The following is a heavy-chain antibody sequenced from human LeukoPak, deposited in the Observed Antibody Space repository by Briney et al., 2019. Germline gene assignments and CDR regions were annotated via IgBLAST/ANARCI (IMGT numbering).Heavy chain of an antibody. D-gene: IGHD6-6*01. J-gene: IGHJ6*03. V-gene: IGHV4-59*01. Sequence: SETLSLTCTVSGVSISNYYWSWIRQPPGKGLEWIGYIYYSGSTKYNPSLKNRVTISVDTSKNQFSLRLSSVTAADTAVYYCARDWGVSARPGYMDVWGKGTTVTVSS. CDR3: ARDWGVSARPGYMDV. CDR2: IYYSGST. CDR1: GVSISNYY.